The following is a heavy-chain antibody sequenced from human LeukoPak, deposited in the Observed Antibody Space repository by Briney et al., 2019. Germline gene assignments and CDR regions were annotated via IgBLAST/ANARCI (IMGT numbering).Heavy chain of an antibody. CDR3: TRSGYCSGGSCYSNYYYGMDV. J-gene: IGHJ6*04. D-gene: IGHD2-15*01. Sequence: SVKVSCKASGGTFSSYAISWVRQAPGQGLEWMGGIIPIFGTANYAQKFQGRVTITADESTSTAYMELSSLRSEDTAVYYCTRSGYCSGGSCYSNYYYGMDVWGKGTTVTVSS. CDR2: IIPIFGTA. CDR1: GGTFSSYA. V-gene: IGHV1-69*01.